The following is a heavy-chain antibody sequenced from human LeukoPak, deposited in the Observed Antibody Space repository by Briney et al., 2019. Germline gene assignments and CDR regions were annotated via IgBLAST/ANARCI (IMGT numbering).Heavy chain of an antibody. D-gene: IGHD3-10*01. CDR3: ARKRARFGEFDY. J-gene: IGHJ4*02. V-gene: IGHV4-34*01. CDR2: INHSGST. Sequence: KASETLSLTCAVYGGSFSGYYWGWIRQPPGKGLEWIGEINHSGSTNYNPSLKSRVTISVDTSKNQFSLKLSSVTAADTAVYYCARKRARFGEFDYWGQGTLVTVSS. CDR1: GGSFSGYY.